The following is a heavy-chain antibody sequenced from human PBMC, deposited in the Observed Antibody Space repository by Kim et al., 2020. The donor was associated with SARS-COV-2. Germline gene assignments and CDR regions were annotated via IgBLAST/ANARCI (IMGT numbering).Heavy chain of an antibody. D-gene: IGHD6-13*01. CDR3: ARTIAAAGDDKIDY. CDR2: IYYSGST. CDR1: GGSISSGGYY. J-gene: IGHJ4*02. Sequence: SETLSLTCTVSGGSISSGGYYWSWIRQHPGKGLEWIGYIYYSGSTYYNPSLKSRVTISVDTSKNQFSLKLSSVTAADTAVYYCARTIAAAGDDKIDYWGQGTLVTVSS. V-gene: IGHV4-31*03.